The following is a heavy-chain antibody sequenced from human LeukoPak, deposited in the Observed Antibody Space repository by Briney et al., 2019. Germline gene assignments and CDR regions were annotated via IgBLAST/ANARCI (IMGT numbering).Heavy chain of an antibody. D-gene: IGHD3-22*01. V-gene: IGHV3-48*03. Sequence: TGGSLRLSCAASGFDFSAYEMNWVRQAPGKGLEWVSCFAGSDTTTYYADSVKGRFTISRDNAKNSLYLQMNSLRAEDTGLYYCATLGYHLDSWGQGTLVTVSS. CDR2: FAGSDTTT. J-gene: IGHJ4*02. CDR1: GFDFSAYE. CDR3: ATLGYHLDS.